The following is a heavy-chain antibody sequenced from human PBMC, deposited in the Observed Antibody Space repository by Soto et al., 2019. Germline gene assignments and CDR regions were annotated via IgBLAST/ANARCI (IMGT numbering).Heavy chain of an antibody. D-gene: IGHD3-22*01. Sequence: VQLVESGGGLVKPGGSLRLSCAASGFTFSSYAISWVRQAPGQGLEWMGGIIPIFGTANYAQKFQGRVTITADESTSTAYMELSSLRSEDTAVYYCAARGDSSGYCPFDYWGQGTLVTVSS. CDR2: IIPIFGTA. J-gene: IGHJ4*02. V-gene: IGHV1-69*01. CDR3: AARGDSSGYCPFDY. CDR1: GFTFSSYA.